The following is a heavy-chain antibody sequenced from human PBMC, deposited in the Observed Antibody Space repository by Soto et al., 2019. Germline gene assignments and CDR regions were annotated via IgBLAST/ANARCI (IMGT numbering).Heavy chain of an antibody. V-gene: IGHV1-18*01. J-gene: IGHJ4*02. D-gene: IGHD1-26*01. CDR1: GYTFTSYA. CDR3: ARMGIVGATRISPTDY. CDR2: ISAYNGNT. Sequence: GASVKVSCKASGYTFTSYAMHWVRQAPGQRLEWMGWISAYNGNTNYAQKLQGRVTMTTDTSTSTAYMELRSLRSDDTAVYYCARMGIVGATRISPTDYWGQGTLVTVSS.